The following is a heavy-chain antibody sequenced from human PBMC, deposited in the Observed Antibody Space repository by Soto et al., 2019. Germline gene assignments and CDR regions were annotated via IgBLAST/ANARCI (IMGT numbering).Heavy chain of an antibody. Sequence: QAQVVQSGAEVRKPGSSVKVSCKASEGTFNSYAIAWVRQAPGQGLEWMGGIIPFSNTLNYAQKFQDRVTITADDSTNTVYMELSSLRSDDMAVYFCASGASRRYPYFFDSWAQGTLVTVSS. V-gene: IGHV1-69*01. CDR1: EGTFNSYA. CDR3: ASGASRRYPYFFDS. CDR2: IIPFSNTL. D-gene: IGHD6-13*01. J-gene: IGHJ4*02.